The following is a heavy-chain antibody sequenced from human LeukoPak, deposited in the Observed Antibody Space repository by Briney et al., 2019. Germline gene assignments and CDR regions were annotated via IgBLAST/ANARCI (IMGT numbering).Heavy chain of an antibody. CDR2: IDSSSTTV. V-gene: IGHV3-48*02. CDR1: GFTFSSCS. Sequence: GGSLRLSCAASGFTFSSCSMNWVRQAPGKGLEWVSYIDSSSTTVLYADSVKGRFTISRDNAKNSLYLQMNSLRDEDTALYYCARDHNWGFDYWGQGTLVTVSS. D-gene: IGHD3-16*01. J-gene: IGHJ4*02. CDR3: ARDHNWGFDY.